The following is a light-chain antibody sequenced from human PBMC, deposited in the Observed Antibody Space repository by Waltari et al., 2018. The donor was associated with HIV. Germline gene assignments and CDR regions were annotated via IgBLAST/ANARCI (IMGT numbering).Light chain of an antibody. CDR3: ASNRLDSTLV. J-gene: IGLJ2*01. CDR1: STDSRFYQH. Sequence: QSALTQPASVSGFPGQTINISCTGISTDSRFYQHVSWYQQPPGSVPSLIIYDIDSRPSGISDPFSGSRSGDSASLTISGLQSGDVAHYFCASNRLDSTLVFGGGTKLTIL. V-gene: IGLV2-14*03. CDR2: DID.